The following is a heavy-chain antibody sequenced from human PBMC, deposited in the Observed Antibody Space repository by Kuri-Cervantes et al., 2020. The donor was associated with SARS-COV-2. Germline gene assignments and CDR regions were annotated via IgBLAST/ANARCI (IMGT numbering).Heavy chain of an antibody. J-gene: IGHJ2*01. CDR1: GGSISSSSYY. Sequence: SETLSLTCTVSGGSISSSSYYWGWIRQPPGKGLEWIGSIYYSGSTYYNPSLKSRVTISVDTSKNQFSLKLSSVTAADTAVYYCARALTVPSDCSSTSCPTGYFDLWGRGTLVTVSS. D-gene: IGHD2-2*01. CDR3: ARALTVPSDCSSTSCPTGYFDL. CDR2: IYYSGST. V-gene: IGHV4-39*07.